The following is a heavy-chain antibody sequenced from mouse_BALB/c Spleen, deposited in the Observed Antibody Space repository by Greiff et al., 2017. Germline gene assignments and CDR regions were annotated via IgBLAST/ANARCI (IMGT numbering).Heavy chain of an antibody. CDR1: GFTFSSYG. CDR3: AREDYDGFAY. D-gene: IGHD2-4*01. V-gene: IGHV5-6-3*01. J-gene: IGHJ3*01. CDR2: INSNGGST. Sequence: EVKLMESGGGLVQPGGSLKLSCAASGFTFSSYGMSWVRQTPDKRLELVATINSNGGSTYYPDSVKGRFTISRDNAKNTLYLQMSSLKSEDTAMYYCAREDYDGFAYWGQGTLVTVSA.